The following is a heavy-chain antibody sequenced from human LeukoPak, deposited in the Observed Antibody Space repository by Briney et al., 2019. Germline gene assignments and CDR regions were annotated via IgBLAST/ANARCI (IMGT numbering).Heavy chain of an antibody. V-gene: IGHV3-30*04. D-gene: IGHD1-26*01. CDR2: ISYDGSNK. J-gene: IGHJ4*02. CDR1: GFTFSSYA. CDR3: VRDKIVGATLFDY. Sequence: PGRSLRLSCAASGFTFSSYAMHWVRQAPGKGLEWVAVISYDGSNKYYADSVKGRFTISRDNAKNSLYLQMNSLRAEDTAVYYCVRDKIVGATLFDYWGQGTLVTVSS.